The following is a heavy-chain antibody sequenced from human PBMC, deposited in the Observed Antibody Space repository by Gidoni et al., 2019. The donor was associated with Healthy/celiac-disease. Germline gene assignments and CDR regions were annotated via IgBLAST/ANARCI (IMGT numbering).Heavy chain of an antibody. J-gene: IGHJ4*02. CDR2: ISYDGSNK. CDR3: AKDGYCSSTSCSPDPFDY. V-gene: IGHV3-30*18. D-gene: IGHD2-2*03. CDR1: GFTFSSYG. Sequence: QVQLVESGGGVVQPGRSLRLSCAASGFTFSSYGMHWVRQAPGKGLEWVAVISYDGSNKYYADSVKGRFTISRDNSKNTLYLQMNSLRAEDTAVYYCAKDGYCSSTSCSPDPFDYWGQGTLVTVSS.